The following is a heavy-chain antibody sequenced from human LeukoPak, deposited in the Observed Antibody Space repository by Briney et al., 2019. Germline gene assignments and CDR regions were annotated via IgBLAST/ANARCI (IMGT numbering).Heavy chain of an antibody. CDR2: IYYSGST. D-gene: IGHD3-22*01. J-gene: IGHJ2*01. V-gene: IGHV4-61*01. Sequence: PSQTLSLTCTVSGGSISSGSYYWSWIRQPPGKGLEWIGYIYYSGSTNYNPSLKSRVTISVDTSKNQFSLKLSSVTAADTAVYYCARGVQGSSGYYSRRWYFDLWGRGTLVTVSS. CDR1: GGSISSGSYY. CDR3: ARGVQGSSGYYSRRWYFDL.